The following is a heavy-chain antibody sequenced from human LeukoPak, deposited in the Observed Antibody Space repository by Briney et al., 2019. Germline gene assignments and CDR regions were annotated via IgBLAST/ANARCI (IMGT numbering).Heavy chain of an antibody. D-gene: IGHD6-19*01. Sequence: ASVKVSCKAPGYTFTSYGISWVRQAPGQGLEWMGWISAYNGNTNYAQKLQGRVTMTTDTSTSTAYMELRSLRSDDTAVYYCARDQGGSGWYDYYGMDVWGQGTTVTVSS. CDR1: GYTFTSYG. V-gene: IGHV1-18*01. CDR2: ISAYNGNT. CDR3: ARDQGGSGWYDYYGMDV. J-gene: IGHJ6*02.